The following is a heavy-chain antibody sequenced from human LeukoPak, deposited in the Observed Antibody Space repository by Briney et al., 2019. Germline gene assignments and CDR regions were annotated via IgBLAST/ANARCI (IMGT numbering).Heavy chain of an antibody. D-gene: IGHD3-10*01. CDR2: ISSDGSNK. J-gene: IGHJ6*02. V-gene: IGHV3-30-3*01. CDR3: ARSPVSMVRGDYSGMDV. CDR1: GFTFSSYA. Sequence: GGSLRLSCAASGFTFSSYAMNWVRQAPGKGLELVAVISSDGSNKYYADSVKGRFTISRDNSKNTLSLQMNSLRAEDTAVYNCARSPVSMVRGDYSGMDVWGQGTTVTVSS.